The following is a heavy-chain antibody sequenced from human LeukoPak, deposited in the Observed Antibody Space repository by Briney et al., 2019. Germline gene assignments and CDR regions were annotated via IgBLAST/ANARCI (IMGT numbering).Heavy chain of an antibody. Sequence: ASVKVSCKASGGTFSSYAISWVRQAPGQGLEWMGGIIPIFGTANYAQKFQGRVTITADESTSTAHMELSSLRSEDTAVYYCAREQVETLDYWGQGTLVTVSS. CDR1: GGTFSSYA. J-gene: IGHJ4*02. CDR2: IIPIFGTA. V-gene: IGHV1-69*13. CDR3: AREQVETLDY.